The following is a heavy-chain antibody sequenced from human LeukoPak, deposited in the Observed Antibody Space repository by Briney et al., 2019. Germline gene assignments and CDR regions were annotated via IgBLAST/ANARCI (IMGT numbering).Heavy chain of an antibody. CDR3: ASPRLSGELS. J-gene: IGHJ5*02. CDR2: IYYSGST. D-gene: IGHD3-10*01. Sequence: SETLSLTCTVSGGSISSYYWGWIRQPPGKGLEWIGSIYYSGSTYYNPSLKSRVTISVDTSKNQFSLKLSSVTAADTAVYYCASPRLSGELSWGQGTLVTVSS. V-gene: IGHV4-39*01. CDR1: GGSISSYY.